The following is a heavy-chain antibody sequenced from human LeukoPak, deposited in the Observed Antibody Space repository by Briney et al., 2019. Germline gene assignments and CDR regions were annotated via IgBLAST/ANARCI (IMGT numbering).Heavy chain of an antibody. Sequence: GGSLRLSCAASGFTFNNYWMNWVRQAPGKGLEWVANIKPDGSEKNSVDSVKGRFTISRDNAKNSLYLQMNSLRAEDTAVYYCAREGLPAYYYYYYYMDVWGKGTTVTVSS. CDR1: GFTFNNYW. CDR3: AREGLPAYYYYYYYMDV. CDR2: IKPDGSEK. V-gene: IGHV3-7*01. D-gene: IGHD5-12*01. J-gene: IGHJ6*03.